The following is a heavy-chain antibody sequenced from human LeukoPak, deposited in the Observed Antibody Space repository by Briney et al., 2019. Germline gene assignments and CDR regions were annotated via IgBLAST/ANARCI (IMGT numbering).Heavy chain of an antibody. V-gene: IGHV3-48*03. J-gene: IGHJ4*02. CDR1: GFIFIVYE. CDR2: ISSSGTTT. Sequence: SGGSLRLSCTASGFIFIVYERHWVRQAPGKGLEWISDISSSGTTTYYADSVRGRFSISRDNAKNSLYLQMNSLRAEDTAVYYCTTLTVACNLDYGGQGTLVTVSS. CDR3: TTLTVACNLDY. D-gene: IGHD6-19*01.